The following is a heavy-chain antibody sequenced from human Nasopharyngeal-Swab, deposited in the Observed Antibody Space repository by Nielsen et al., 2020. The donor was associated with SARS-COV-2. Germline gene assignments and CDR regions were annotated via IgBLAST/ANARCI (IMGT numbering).Heavy chain of an antibody. D-gene: IGHD4-11*01. CDR3: ATDGYSFGYDRGY. Sequence: GGSLRLSCAASGFSTTTYGVSWVRQAPGKGLEWVSSISAGGSTYYADSAKGRFTISRDNAKSSLFLEMNSLRVEDTALYYCATDGYSFGYDRGYWGQGTLVIVSS. J-gene: IGHJ4*02. V-gene: IGHV3-23*01. CDR2: ISAGGST. CDR1: GFSTTTYG.